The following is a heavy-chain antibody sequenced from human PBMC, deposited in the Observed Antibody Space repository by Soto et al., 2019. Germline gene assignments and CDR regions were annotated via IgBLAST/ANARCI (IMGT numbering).Heavy chain of an antibody. J-gene: IGHJ6*02. CDR2: VSHSGST. CDR1: GGSFSDYS. D-gene: IGHD3-3*01. Sequence: NPSETLSLTCAVYGGSFSDYSWTWIRQSPGKGLEWIGEVSHSGSTYYNPSLKSRVTISVDTSKNQFSLKLSSVTAADTAVYYCARYAGFGSDFWSGYKYYYYGMDVWGQGTTVTVSS. CDR3: ARYAGFGSDFWSGYKYYYYGMDV. V-gene: IGHV4-34*01.